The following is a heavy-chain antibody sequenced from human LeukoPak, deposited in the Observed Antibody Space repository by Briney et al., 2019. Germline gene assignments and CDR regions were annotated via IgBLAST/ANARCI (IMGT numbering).Heavy chain of an antibody. CDR3: ARAYSSSWYWNWFDP. J-gene: IGHJ5*02. Sequence: GGSLRLSCAASGFTFSIYWMSWVRQAPGKGLEWVANIKQDGSEEYYVDSVKGRFTISRDNAKNSLYLQMNSLRAEDTAVYYCARAYSSSWYWNWFDPWGQGTLVTVSS. CDR2: IKQDGSEE. V-gene: IGHV3-7*01. CDR1: GFTFSIYW. D-gene: IGHD6-13*01.